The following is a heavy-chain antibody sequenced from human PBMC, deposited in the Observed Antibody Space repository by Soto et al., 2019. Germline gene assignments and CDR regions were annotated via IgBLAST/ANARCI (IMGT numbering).Heavy chain of an antibody. CDR2: SYYSGSS. CDR3: ARAYHQSGYSSSWVFDS. Sequence: QVQLKASGPGLVNPSQTLYLICTFSGGSINSGGYYWSWIRQHQGKGREWIGYSYYSGSSNYNTFIRSRLHISAVGSEHQLSPKLSSVTAADTAVYFCARAYHQSGYSSSWVFDSCGQGTRVHISS. V-gene: IGHV4-31*03. CDR1: GGSINSGGYY. D-gene: IGHD6-13*01. J-gene: IGHJ4*02.